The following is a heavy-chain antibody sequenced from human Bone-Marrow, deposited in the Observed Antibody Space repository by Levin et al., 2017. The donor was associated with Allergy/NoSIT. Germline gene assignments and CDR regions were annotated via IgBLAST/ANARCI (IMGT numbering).Heavy chain of an antibody. V-gene: IGHV1-46*01. J-gene: IGHJ6*03. Sequence: GESLKISCKASGYTFTSYYMHWVRQAPGQGLEWMGIINPSGGSTSYAQKFQGRVNMTRDTSTSTVYMELSSLRSEDTAVYYCARGGSNWNDERYYYYMDGWGKGTTVTVSS. CDR1: GYTFTSYY. CDR2: INPSGGST. D-gene: IGHD1-20*01. CDR3: ARGGSNWNDERYYYYMDG.